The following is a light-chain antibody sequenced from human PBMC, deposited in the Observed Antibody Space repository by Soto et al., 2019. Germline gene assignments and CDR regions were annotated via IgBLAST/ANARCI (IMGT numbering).Light chain of an antibody. Sequence: DIQMTQSPSSLSASIGDRVTITCRASQRINSYLNWYQQKPGTAPKLLIYAASNLQSGVPSRFSGSGSGTDFTLTISSLQPEDFATYYCQQSYSGPPTFGPGTNVDIK. J-gene: IGKJ3*01. CDR3: QQSYSGPPT. V-gene: IGKV1-39*01. CDR2: AAS. CDR1: QRINSY.